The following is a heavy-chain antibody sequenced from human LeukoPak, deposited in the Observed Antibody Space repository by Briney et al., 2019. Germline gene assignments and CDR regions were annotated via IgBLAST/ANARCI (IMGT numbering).Heavy chain of an antibody. CDR1: GYTFTGYY. V-gene: IGHV1-2*02. J-gene: IGHJ4*02. CDR2: INPNSGGT. CDR3: ARKTDYGDYVDY. Sequence: ASVTVSCTASGYTFTGYYMHWVRPAPGQGLEWMGWINPNSGGTNYAQKFQGRVTMTRDTSISTAYMELSRLRSDDTAVYYCARKTDYGDYVDYWGQGTLVTVSS. D-gene: IGHD4-17*01.